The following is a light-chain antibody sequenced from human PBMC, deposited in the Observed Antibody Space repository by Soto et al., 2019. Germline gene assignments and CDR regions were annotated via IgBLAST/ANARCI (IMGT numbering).Light chain of an antibody. CDR2: GAS. V-gene: IGKV3-15*01. CDR3: QQYNNWPPAFT. Sequence: EIVMTQSPATLSVSPGERATLSCRASQSVSSNLAWYQQKPGQAPRLLIYGASTRATGIPARFSGSGSGTEFTLTISRLQSEDFAVYYCQQYNNWPPAFTFGPGNKVDIK. J-gene: IGKJ3*01. CDR1: QSVSSN.